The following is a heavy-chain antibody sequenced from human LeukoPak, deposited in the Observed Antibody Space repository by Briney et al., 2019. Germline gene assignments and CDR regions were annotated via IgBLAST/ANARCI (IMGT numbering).Heavy chain of an antibody. CDR2: IKQDGSEK. J-gene: IGHJ4*02. CDR3: ARASEGRGYYFDY. V-gene: IGHV3-7*01. CDR1: GFTFSSYW. D-gene: IGHD1-14*01. Sequence: GGFLRLSCAASGFTFSSYWMSWVRQAPGKGLEWVANIKQDGSEKYYVDSVKGRFTISRDNAKNSLYLQMNSLRAEDTAVYYCARASEGRGYYFDYWGQGTLVTVSS.